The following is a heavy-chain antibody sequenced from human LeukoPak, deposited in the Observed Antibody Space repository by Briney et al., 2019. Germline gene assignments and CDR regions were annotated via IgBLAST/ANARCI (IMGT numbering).Heavy chain of an antibody. V-gene: IGHV4-59*01. J-gene: IGHJ4*02. D-gene: IGHD3-10*01. CDR1: GGSISSYY. CDR3: ARGSYGSGSYYGY. Sequence: PSETLSLTCTVSGGSISSYYWSWIRQPPGKGLEWIGYIYYSGSTNYNPSLKSRVTISVDTPKNQFSLKLSSVTAADTAVYYCARGSYGSGSYYGYWGQGTLVTVSS. CDR2: IYYSGST.